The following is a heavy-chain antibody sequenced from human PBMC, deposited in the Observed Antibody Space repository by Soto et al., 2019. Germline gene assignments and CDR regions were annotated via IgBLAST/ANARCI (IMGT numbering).Heavy chain of an antibody. V-gene: IGHV3-13*01. CDR2: IGTAGDT. D-gene: IGHD2-15*01. Sequence: EVQLVESGGGLVQPGGSLRLSCAASGFTFSSYDMHWVRQATGKGLEWVSAIGTAGDTYYPGSVKGRFTISRENAKNSLYLQMNSLRAGDTAVYYCARGRGYCSGGSCYQFDYWGQGTLVTVSS. CDR1: GFTFSSYD. CDR3: ARGRGYCSGGSCYQFDY. J-gene: IGHJ4*02.